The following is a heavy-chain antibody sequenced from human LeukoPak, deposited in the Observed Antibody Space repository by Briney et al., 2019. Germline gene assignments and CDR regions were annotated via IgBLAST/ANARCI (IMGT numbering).Heavy chain of an antibody. V-gene: IGHV3-7*04. CDR2: RKEDGSEK. CDR1: GFTFSNSR. D-gene: IGHD2/OR15-2a*01. J-gene: IGHJ4*02. CDR3: ARGEYTYEY. Sequence: GGSLRLSCAASGFTFSNSRMSWVRQAPGQGLEWVANRKEDGSEKYYVDSVKGRFTISRDNAKSSLYLQMDSLRAEDTAVYYCARGEYTYEYWGQGTLVTVS.